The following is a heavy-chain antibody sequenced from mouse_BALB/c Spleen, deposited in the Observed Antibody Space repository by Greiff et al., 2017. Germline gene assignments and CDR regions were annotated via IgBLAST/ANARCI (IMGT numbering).Heavy chain of an antibody. CDR1: GFTFSSFG. V-gene: IGHV5-17*02. Sequence: EVQLQESGGGLVQPGGSRKLSCAASGFTFSSFGMHWVRQAPEKGLEWVAYISSGSSTIYYADTVKGRFTISRDNPKNTLFLQMTSLRSEDTAMYYCARGPFYGSSLYALDDWGQGTSVTVSS. CDR2: ISSGSSTI. D-gene: IGHD1-1*01. J-gene: IGHJ4*01. CDR3: ARGPFYGSSLYALDD.